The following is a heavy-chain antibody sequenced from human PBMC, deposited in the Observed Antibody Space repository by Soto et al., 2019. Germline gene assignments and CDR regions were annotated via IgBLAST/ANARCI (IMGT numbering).Heavy chain of an antibody. CDR3: ATPRGATGNLFDY. CDR1: GFTFRSYS. J-gene: IGHJ4*02. Sequence: VQLVESGGGVVLPGRSLRLSCEASGFTFRSYSMHWVRQAPGKGLEWVAVISFDGSETFYRDSVRGRFTVSRDNPKNTLYLQMDRVTAEDTASYYFATPRGATGNLFDYGGQGT. D-gene: IGHD1-26*01. V-gene: IGHV3-30-3*01. CDR2: ISFDGSET.